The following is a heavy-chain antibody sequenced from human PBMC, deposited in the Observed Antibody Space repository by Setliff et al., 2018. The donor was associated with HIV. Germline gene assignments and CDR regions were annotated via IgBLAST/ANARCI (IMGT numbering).Heavy chain of an antibody. CDR2: IYPGDSDV. V-gene: IGHV5-51*01. J-gene: IGHJ3*02. Sequence: GESLKISCQGSGYSFASHWIAWVRQKPGKGLEWMGTIYPGDSDVRYSPSFRGQVTISADTSISTVSLQWNTLKASDTAMYFCARGIGFTRRYDAFDIWAQGAMVTVS. CDR1: GYSFASHW. CDR3: ARGIGFTRRYDAFDI. D-gene: IGHD3-9*01.